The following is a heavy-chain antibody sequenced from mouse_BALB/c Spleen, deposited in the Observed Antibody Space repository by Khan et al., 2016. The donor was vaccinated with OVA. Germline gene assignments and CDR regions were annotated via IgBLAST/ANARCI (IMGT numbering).Heavy chain of an antibody. Sequence: QVQLKESGPGLVAPSQSLSITCTISGFSLTNYGVHWVRHPPGKGLEWLVVIWSDGSTTYNSALKSRLTISKDNSKSQVFLKVNSLQTDDTAMYFCARQPYYHYNIMDYWGQGTSVTVSS. CDR3: ARQPYYHYNIMDY. V-gene: IGHV2-6-1*01. CDR1: GFSLTNYG. J-gene: IGHJ4*01. CDR2: IWSDGST. D-gene: IGHD2-4*01.